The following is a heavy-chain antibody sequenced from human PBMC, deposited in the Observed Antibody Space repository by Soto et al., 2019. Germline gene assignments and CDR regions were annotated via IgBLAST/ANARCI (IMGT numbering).Heavy chain of an antibody. V-gene: IGHV4-61*01. CDR2: IYFSGET. D-gene: IGHD2-8*01. J-gene: IGHJ4*02. CDR3: ARGLQVYGTYYFDH. CDR1: ADSLTRGSYY. Sequence: SETLSLTCTVSADSLTRGSYYWTWIRQPPGKGLEWIGEIYFSGETKYNPSLNSRASISIDTSRNQFSLRLTSVSAADTAGYFCARGLQVYGTYYFDHWGQGLLVTVYS.